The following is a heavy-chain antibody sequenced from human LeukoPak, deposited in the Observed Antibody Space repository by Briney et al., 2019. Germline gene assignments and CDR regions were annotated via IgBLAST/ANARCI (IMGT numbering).Heavy chain of an antibody. V-gene: IGHV3-23*01. CDR3: AREGIASPAEN. D-gene: IGHD2-15*01. CDR1: GFTFSSYA. J-gene: IGHJ4*02. CDR2: ISGNADII. Sequence: PGGSLRLSCAASGFTFSSYAMSWVRQAPGKGLEWVSIISGNADIIYYADSVKGRFTISRDNSKNTLYLQMNSLRAEDTAVYYCAREGIASPAENWGQGTLVTVSS.